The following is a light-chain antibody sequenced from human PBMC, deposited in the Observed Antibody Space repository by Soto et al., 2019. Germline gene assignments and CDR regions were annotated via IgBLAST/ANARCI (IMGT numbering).Light chain of an antibody. CDR3: AGWDDSLNGYV. V-gene: IGLV1-44*01. CDR2: SNN. CDR1: SSNIGRNT. J-gene: IGLJ1*01. Sequence: QSVLSQPPSTSGTPGQRVTISCSGSSSNIGRNTVNWYQHLPGTAPKLLIYSNNQRPSGVPDRFSGSRSGTSASLAISGLHSEDEADYYCAGWDDSLNGYVFGTGTKVTVL.